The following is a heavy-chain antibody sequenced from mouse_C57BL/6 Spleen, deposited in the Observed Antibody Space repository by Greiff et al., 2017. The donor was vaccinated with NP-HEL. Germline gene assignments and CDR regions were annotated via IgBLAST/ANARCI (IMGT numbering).Heavy chain of an antibody. CDR1: GYTFTSYW. CDR2: IYPGSGST. V-gene: IGHV1-55*01. CDR3: ARGHYYGSSHVFAY. Sequence: VQLQQSGAELVKPGASVKMSCKASGYTFTSYWITWVKQRPGQGLEWIGDIYPGSGSTNYNEKFKSKATLTVDTSSSTAYMQLSSLTSEDSAVYYCARGHYYGSSHVFAYWGQGTLVTVSA. J-gene: IGHJ3*01. D-gene: IGHD1-1*01.